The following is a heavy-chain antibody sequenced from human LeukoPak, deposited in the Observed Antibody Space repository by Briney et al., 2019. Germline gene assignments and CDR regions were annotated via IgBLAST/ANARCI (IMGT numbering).Heavy chain of an antibody. CDR3: ARGGHSSFDY. CDR1: GFTFSNFW. D-gene: IGHD3-16*01. J-gene: IGHJ4*02. Sequence: PGGSLRLSCAASGFTFSNFWLHWVRQAPGKGLAWVSRITSDGSNINYADSVQGRFTISRDNAKNTLYLQMNSLRAEDTAVYYCARGGHSSFDYWGQGALVTVSS. CDR2: ITSDGSNI. V-gene: IGHV3-74*01.